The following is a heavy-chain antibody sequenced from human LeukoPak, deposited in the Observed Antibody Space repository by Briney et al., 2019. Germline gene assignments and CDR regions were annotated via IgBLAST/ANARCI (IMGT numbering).Heavy chain of an antibody. D-gene: IGHD3-22*01. V-gene: IGHV4-34*01. Sequence: PSETLSLTCAVYGGSFSGYYWSWIRQPPGKGLEWIGEINHSGSTNYNPSLKSRVTISVDTSRNQFSLKLSSVTAADTAVYYCARVRRYYDSSGYYYSKAFDYWGQGTLVTVSS. CDR3: ARVRRYYDSSGYYYSKAFDY. J-gene: IGHJ4*02. CDR1: GGSFSGYY. CDR2: INHSGST.